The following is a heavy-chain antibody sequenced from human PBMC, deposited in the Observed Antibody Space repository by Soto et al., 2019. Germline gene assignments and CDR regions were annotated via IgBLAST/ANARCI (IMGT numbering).Heavy chain of an antibody. V-gene: IGHV1-24*01. Sequence: GASVKVSCKVSGYTLTELSVHWVRQAPGKGLEWMGGFDPEDGETIYAQKFQGRVTMTEDTSTDTAYMELSSLRSEDTAVYYCATNKFVAPSHYCMDVWGQGTTVTVSS. CDR2: FDPEDGET. J-gene: IGHJ6*02. CDR3: ATNKFVAPSHYCMDV. CDR1: GYTLTELS. D-gene: IGHD2-15*01.